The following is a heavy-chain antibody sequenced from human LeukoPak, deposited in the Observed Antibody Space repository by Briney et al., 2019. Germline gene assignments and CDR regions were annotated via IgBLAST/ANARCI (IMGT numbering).Heavy chain of an antibody. CDR3: AREGSKGLSRADAFDI. D-gene: IGHD2/OR15-2a*01. J-gene: IGHJ3*02. Sequence: GASVKVSCKASGYTFTDYYMHWVRQAPGQGLEWMGGIIPIFGTTNYAQKFQGRVTITADESTNTAYMELSSLRSDDTAVYYCAREGSKGLSRADAFDIWGQGTMVTVSS. CDR1: GYTFTDYY. CDR2: IIPIFGTT. V-gene: IGHV1-69*13.